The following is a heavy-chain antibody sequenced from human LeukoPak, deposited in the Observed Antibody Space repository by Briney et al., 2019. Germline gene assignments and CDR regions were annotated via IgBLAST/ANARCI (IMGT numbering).Heavy chain of an antibody. Sequence: SETLSLTCAVYGGSFSGYYWSWIRQPPGKGLEWIGEINHSGSTNYNPSLKSRVTISAGTSKNQFSLRLSSVTAADTAVYYCARGGYYDSSGYYYFDYWGQGTLVTVSS. CDR2: INHSGST. V-gene: IGHV4-34*01. CDR3: ARGGYYDSSGYYYFDY. CDR1: GGSFSGYY. J-gene: IGHJ4*02. D-gene: IGHD3-22*01.